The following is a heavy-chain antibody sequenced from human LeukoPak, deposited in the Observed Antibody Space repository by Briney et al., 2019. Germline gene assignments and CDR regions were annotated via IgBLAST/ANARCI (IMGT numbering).Heavy chain of an antibody. CDR2: ISSSSSYI. J-gene: IGHJ4*01. CDR1: GFTLSRYS. D-gene: IGHD5-24*01. Sequence: PGGSLRLSCAASGFTLSRYSMNWVRQAPGKGLEWVSSISSSSSYIYYGDSVKGRFTISRDNAKNSLYLQINSLRAEDTAVYYCAGLDGVRLAHYWGHETLVTVSS. V-gene: IGHV3-21*01. CDR3: AGLDGVRLAHY.